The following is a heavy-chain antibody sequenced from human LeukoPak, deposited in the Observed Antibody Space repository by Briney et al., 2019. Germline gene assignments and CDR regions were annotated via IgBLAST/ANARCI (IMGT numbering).Heavy chain of an antibody. J-gene: IGHJ3*01. Sequence: GGSLRLSCAASGFTLINAWMSWVRQAPGTGLEWVGRSRKKSDGGTTEYAAPVKGRFTVSRDDSKNMLFLQMNSLKTEDTAVYFCIREGYSYGHHSFDLWGQGTMVTVSS. D-gene: IGHD3-10*01. CDR2: SRKKSDGGTT. V-gene: IGHV3-15*01. CDR1: GFTLINAW. CDR3: IREGYSYGHHSFDL.